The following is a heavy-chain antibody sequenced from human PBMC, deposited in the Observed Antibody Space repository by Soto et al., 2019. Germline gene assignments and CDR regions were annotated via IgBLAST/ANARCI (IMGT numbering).Heavy chain of an antibody. CDR2: ISGSGGST. Sequence: GGSLRLSCAASGFTFSSHAMSWVRQAPGKGLEWVSGISGSGGSTYYADSVKGRFTISRHNSKNTLYLQMNSLRAEDTAVYYCASQVRYDAFDIWGQGTMVTVSS. CDR1: GFTFSSHA. D-gene: IGHD3-16*02. V-gene: IGHV3-23*01. J-gene: IGHJ3*02. CDR3: ASQVRYDAFDI.